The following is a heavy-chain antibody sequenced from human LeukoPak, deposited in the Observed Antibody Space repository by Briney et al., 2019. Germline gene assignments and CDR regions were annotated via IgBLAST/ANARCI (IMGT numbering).Heavy chain of an antibody. J-gene: IGHJ5*02. CDR2: IYYSGST. V-gene: IGHV4-30-4*01. CDR1: VGPFSRGDNY. CDR3: ASYSGYDDGWFDP. Sequence: SETLSFTCTVSVGPFSRGDNYWGWIRQPPGKGLEGIWYIYYSGSTYYNPSLKSRVTISVDTSKNQFSLKLSSVTAADTAVYYCASYSGYDDGWFDPWGQGTLVTVSS. D-gene: IGHD5-12*01.